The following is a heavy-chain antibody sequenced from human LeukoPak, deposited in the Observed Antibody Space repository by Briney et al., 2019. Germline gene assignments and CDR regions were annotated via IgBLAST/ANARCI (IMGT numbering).Heavy chain of an antibody. CDR2: ISYDGTNK. J-gene: IGHJ4*02. Sequence: PGGSLRLSCAASGLTFSSYGMHWVRQAPGKGLEWVAVISYDGTNKYYADSVKGRFTISRDNSKNTLFLQMNSLRAEDTAVYYCAKGEGGDSGWYGDYWGQGTLVTVSS. D-gene: IGHD6-19*01. V-gene: IGHV3-30*18. CDR3: AKGEGGDSGWYGDY. CDR1: GLTFSSYG.